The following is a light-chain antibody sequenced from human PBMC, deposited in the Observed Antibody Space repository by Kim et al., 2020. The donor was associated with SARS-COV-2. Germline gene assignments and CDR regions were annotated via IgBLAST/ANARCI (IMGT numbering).Light chain of an antibody. Sequence: SSELTQDPAVSVALGQTVRITCQGDSLRSYYATWYQQKPGQAPILVIYGKNNRPSGIPDRFSGSRSGNTASLTLTGTQAGDEAAYYCNSRDSNNNVLFGG. V-gene: IGLV3-19*01. J-gene: IGLJ2*01. CDR2: GKN. CDR1: SLRSYY. CDR3: NSRDSNNNVL.